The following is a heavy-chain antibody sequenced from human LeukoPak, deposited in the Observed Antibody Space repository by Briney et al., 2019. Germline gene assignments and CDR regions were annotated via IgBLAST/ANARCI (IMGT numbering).Heavy chain of an antibody. CDR2: IYHSGST. Sequence: SETLSLTCTVSGYSISSGYYWGWIRQPPGKGLEYIGIIYHSGSTSYNPSLKSRVTISVDTSKNQFSLKLSSVTAADTAVYYCARGGYSSSWDYIDYWGQGTLVTVSS. D-gene: IGHD6-13*01. V-gene: IGHV4-38-2*02. CDR3: ARGGYSSSWDYIDY. J-gene: IGHJ4*02. CDR1: GYSISSGYY.